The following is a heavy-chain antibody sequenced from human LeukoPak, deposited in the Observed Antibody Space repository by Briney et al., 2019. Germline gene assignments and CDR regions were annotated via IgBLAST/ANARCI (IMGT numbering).Heavy chain of an antibody. J-gene: IGHJ3*02. CDR3: ARDEYSSGWYGAFDI. D-gene: IGHD6-19*01. CDR2: INHSGST. V-gene: IGHV4-34*01. Sequence: SETLSLTCAVYGGSFSGYYWSWIRQPPGKGLEWIGEINHSGSTNYNPSLKSRVTISVDTSKNQFSLKLSSVTAADTAVYYCARDEYSSGWYGAFDIWGQGTMVTVSS. CDR1: GGSFSGYY.